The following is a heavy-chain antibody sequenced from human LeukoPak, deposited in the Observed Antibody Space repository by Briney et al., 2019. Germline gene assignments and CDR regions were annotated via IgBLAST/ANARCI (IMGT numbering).Heavy chain of an antibody. J-gene: IGHJ6*02. CDR3: ARIKCGYSYGVHYYYYYGMDV. V-gene: IGHV4-34*01. CDR1: GGSFSGYY. CDR2: INHSGST. D-gene: IGHD5-18*01. Sequence: SETLSLICAVYGGSFSGYYWSWIRQPPGKGLEWIGEINHSGSTNYNPSLKSRVTISVDTSKNQFSLKLSSVTAADTAVYYCARIKCGYSYGVHYYYYYGMDVWGQGTTVTVSS.